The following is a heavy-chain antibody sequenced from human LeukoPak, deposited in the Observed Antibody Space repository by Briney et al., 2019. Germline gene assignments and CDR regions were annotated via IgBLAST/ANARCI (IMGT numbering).Heavy chain of an antibody. V-gene: IGHV3-11*04. D-gene: IGHD1-1*01. CDR2: ISSSGSTM. CDR3: ARTYKNYYYYMDV. J-gene: IGHJ6*03. Sequence: GGSLRLSCAASGFTFSDYYMSWIRQAPGKGLEWVSYISSSGSTMYYADSVKGRFTISRDNAKNSLYLQMNSLRAEDTAVYYCARTYKNYYYYMDVWGKGTTVTVSS. CDR1: GFTFSDYY.